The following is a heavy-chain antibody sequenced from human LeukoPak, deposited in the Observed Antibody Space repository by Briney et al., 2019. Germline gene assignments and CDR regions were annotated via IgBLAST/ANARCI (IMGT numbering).Heavy chain of an antibody. CDR1: EFTFSSYG. V-gene: IGHV3-30*02. CDR3: AKERYSSSSLFAVTPFDY. CDR2: IRYDGSDR. Sequence: GGSLRLSCVASEFTFSSYGMHWVRQAPGKGLEWVAYIRYDGSDRYYADSVKGRFTISRDNSKNTLYLLMNSLRVEDTAVYYCAKERYSSSSLFAVTPFDYWGQGTRITVSS. J-gene: IGHJ4*02. D-gene: IGHD6-13*01.